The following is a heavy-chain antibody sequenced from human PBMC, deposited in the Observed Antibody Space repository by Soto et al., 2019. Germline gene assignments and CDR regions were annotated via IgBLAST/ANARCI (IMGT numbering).Heavy chain of an antibody. D-gene: IGHD3-22*01. CDR3: ARGRTVRNYADDSSDYFYFFDF. CDR2: VYYTGST. J-gene: IGHJ4*02. V-gene: IGHV4-59*01. CDR1: GDSISTFY. Sequence: SETLSLTCTVSGDSISTFYWGWMRQSPGKELEWIGYVYYTGSTNYNPSLKSRVTISVDRSKNQFSLKLTSANAADTAVYYCARGRTVRNYADDSSDYFYFFDFWGQGTLVTVSS.